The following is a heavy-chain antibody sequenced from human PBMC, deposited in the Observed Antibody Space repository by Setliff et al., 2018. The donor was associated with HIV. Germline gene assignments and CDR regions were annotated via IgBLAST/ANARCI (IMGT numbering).Heavy chain of an antibody. Sequence: PSETLSLTCTVSGDSINSGNYYWSWIRQHPGKGLEWIGYIYYSGSTYHSPSLKSRVTISEDTAKNQFSLKMRAVTAADTAVYYCATSPAGEILGSRPFYFDYWGQGTLVTVSS. CDR1: GDSINSGNYY. CDR2: IYYSGST. J-gene: IGHJ4*02. V-gene: IGHV4-31*03. CDR3: ATSPAGEILGSRPFYFDY. D-gene: IGHD3-10*01.